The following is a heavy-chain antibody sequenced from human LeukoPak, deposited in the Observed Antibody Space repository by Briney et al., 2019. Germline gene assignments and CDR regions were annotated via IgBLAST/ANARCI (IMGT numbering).Heavy chain of an antibody. CDR1: GFTMSHYG. CDR2: ISYDGSNK. V-gene: IGHV3-30*03. Sequence: AGGSLRLSCAASGFTMSHYGVSWVRQAPGKGLEWVAVISYDGSNKYYADSVKGRFTISRDNSKNTLYLQMNSLRAEDTAVYYCARRYGYADYWGQGTLVTVSS. CDR3: ARRYGYADY. J-gene: IGHJ4*02. D-gene: IGHD5-18*01.